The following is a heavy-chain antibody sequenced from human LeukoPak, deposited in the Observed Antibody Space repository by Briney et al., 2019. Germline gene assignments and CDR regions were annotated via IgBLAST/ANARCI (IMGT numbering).Heavy chain of an antibody. CDR3: GRGSSWYGDDAFDI. CDR1: GFTFRSYE. D-gene: IGHD6-13*01. V-gene: IGHV3-30*04. CDR2: ISYEGSNK. Sequence: PGGSLRLSCAASGFTFRSYEMHWVRQAPGRGLEGVAVISYEGSNKYYADSVKGRFTISRDNSKNTLYLQMNSLRAEDTAVYYCGRGSSWYGDDAFDIWGQGTMVTVSS. J-gene: IGHJ3*02.